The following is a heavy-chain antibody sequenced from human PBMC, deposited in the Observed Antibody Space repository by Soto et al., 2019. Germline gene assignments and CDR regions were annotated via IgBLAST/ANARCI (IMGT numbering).Heavy chain of an antibody. J-gene: IGHJ4*02. D-gene: IGHD5-12*01. CDR2: IKDGGST. V-gene: IGHV4-34*01. CDR3: ARGQEGIVATH. Sequence: QVQLQQWGAGLLKPSETLSLTCAVNGGSLTGYYWSWIRQPPGKGLEWIGEIKDGGSTNYSPSLRGRATISSDTSNNLFSLKLNSVTAADTAVYYCARGQEGIVATHWDQGALVTVSS. CDR1: GGSLTGYY.